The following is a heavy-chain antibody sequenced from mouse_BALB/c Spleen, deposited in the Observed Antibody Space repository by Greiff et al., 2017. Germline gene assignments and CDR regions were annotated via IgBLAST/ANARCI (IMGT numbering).Heavy chain of an antibody. Sequence: VQLKESGPGLVQPSQSLSITCTVSGFSLTSYGVHWVRQSPGKGLEWLGVIWSGGSTDYNAAFISRLSISKDNSKSQVFFKMNSLQANDTAIYYCARNWERYDDGGFAYWGQGTLVTVSA. CDR1: GFSLTSYG. J-gene: IGHJ3*01. V-gene: IGHV2-2*02. D-gene: IGHD2-14*01. CDR3: ARNWERYDDGGFAY. CDR2: IWSGGST.